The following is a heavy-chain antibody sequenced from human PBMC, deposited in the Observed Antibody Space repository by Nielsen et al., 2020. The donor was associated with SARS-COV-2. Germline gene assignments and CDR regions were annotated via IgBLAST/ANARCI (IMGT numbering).Heavy chain of an antibody. V-gene: IGHV3-30-3*01. CDR3: ARVQEKVLLWFSLDY. D-gene: IGHD3-10*01. CDR1: GFTFSSYA. CDR2: ISYDGSNK. J-gene: IGHJ4*02. Sequence: GESLKISCAASGFTFSSYAMHWVRQAPGKGLEWVAVISYDGSNKYYADSVKGRFTISRDNSKNTLYLRMNSLRAEDTAVYYCARVQEKVLLWFSLDYWGQGTLVTVSS.